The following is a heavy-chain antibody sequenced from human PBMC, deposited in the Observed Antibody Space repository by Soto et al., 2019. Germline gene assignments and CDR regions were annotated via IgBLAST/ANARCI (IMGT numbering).Heavy chain of an antibody. CDR1: GFTFSSYA. D-gene: IGHD6-19*01. CDR3: AKESLHSGIAVAGTYYYYYMDV. Sequence: GGSLRLSCAASGFTFSSYAMSWVRQAPGKGLEWVSAISGSGGSTYYADSVKGRFTISRDNSKNTLYLQMNSLRAEDTAVYYCAKESLHSGIAVAGTYYYYYMDVWGKGTTVTVSS. J-gene: IGHJ6*03. V-gene: IGHV3-23*01. CDR2: ISGSGGST.